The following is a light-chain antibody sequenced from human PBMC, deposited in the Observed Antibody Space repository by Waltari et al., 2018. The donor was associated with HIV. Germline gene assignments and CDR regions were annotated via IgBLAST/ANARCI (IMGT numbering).Light chain of an antibody. CDR2: RNE. J-gene: IGLJ3*02. Sequence: QSVLTQPPSASGTPGQRVTIPCSGSRSNIGKNFIYWYQQFPGTAPKLLIYRNEQRPSGVPDRFSGSKSGTSASLAISGLRSEDEADYYCATWDDSLSGWVFGGGTKLTVL. CDR1: RSNIGKNF. V-gene: IGLV1-47*01. CDR3: ATWDDSLSGWV.